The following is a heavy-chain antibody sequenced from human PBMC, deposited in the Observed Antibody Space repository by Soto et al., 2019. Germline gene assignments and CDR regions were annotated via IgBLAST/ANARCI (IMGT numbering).Heavy chain of an antibody. Sequence: QVQLQQWGAGLLKPSETLSLTCAVYVGSFSGYSWSWIRQPPGQGPERIGELHLSGNTNSGSTNYNPSLNSRVTISVDTSKNQFSLRVNSLTAADTAVYYCARCKTYCTGGSCYGQFDYWGQGTLVTVSS. CDR3: ARCKTYCTGGSCYGQFDY. V-gene: IGHV4-34*01. CDR1: VGSFSGYS. CDR2: LHLSGNTNSGST. D-gene: IGHD2-15*01. J-gene: IGHJ4*02.